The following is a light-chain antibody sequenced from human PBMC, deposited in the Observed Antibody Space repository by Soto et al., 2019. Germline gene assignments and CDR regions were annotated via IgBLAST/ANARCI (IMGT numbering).Light chain of an antibody. J-gene: IGKJ1*01. CDR2: GES. V-gene: IGKV3-15*01. CDR1: QSVTSSY. CDR3: QKYNNWLRT. Sequence: ELVMTQSPATLSLSPGESATVSCRGSQSVTSSYLAWYQQKPGQAPRLLIYGESSRATGIPDRFSGSGSGTEFTLTISRLQSEDFAVYYCQKYNNWLRTCGQGTKVDIK.